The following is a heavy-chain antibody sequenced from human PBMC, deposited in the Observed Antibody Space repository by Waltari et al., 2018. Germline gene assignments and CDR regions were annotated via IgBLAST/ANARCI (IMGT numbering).Heavy chain of an antibody. D-gene: IGHD4-17*01. CDR3: AKGAGDGAFDI. CDR1: GFTFSSYA. Sequence: EVQLLESGGGLVQPGGSLRLSCAASGFTFSSYAMSWVRQAPGKGLEWVSVIYSGGSTYYADSVKGRFTISRDNSKNTLYLQMNSLRAEDTAVYYCAKGAGDGAFDIWGQWTMVTVSS. J-gene: IGHJ3*02. V-gene: IGHV3-23*03. CDR2: IYSGGST.